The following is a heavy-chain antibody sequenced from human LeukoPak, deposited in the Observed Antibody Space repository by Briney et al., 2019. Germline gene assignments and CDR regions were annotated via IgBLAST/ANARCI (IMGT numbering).Heavy chain of an antibody. D-gene: IGHD3/OR15-3a*01. J-gene: IGHJ4*02. CDR1: GVSISSSNSY. CDR2: IYYTGNT. CDR3: ARQTGSGLFTLP. Sequence: SETLSLTCTVSGVSISSSNSYWGWIRQPPGKGLEWIGSIYYTGNTYYNASLKSRVTISIDTSNNQISLRLISVTATDTAMYYCARQTGSGLFTLPGGQGTRVTVSS. V-gene: IGHV4-39*01.